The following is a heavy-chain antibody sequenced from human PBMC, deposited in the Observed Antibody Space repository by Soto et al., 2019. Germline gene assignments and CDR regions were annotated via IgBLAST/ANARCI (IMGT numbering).Heavy chain of an antibody. D-gene: IGHD2-2*01. CDR1: GGSISSYY. CDR3: ARACSSNSCYDVFDY. J-gene: IGHJ4*02. V-gene: IGHV4-4*07. CDR2: IYTSGST. Sequence: SETLSLTCTVSGGSISSYYWSWIRQPAGKGLEWIGRIYTSGSTNHNPSLKSRVTMSVDTSKNQFSLKLSSVTAADTAVYYCARACSSNSCYDVFDYWGRGTLVTVSS.